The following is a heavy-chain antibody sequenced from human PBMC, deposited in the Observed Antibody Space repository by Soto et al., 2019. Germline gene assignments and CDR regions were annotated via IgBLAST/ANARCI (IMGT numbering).Heavy chain of an antibody. Sequence: SETLSLTCTVSGGSISSSSYYWGWIRQPPGKGLEWIGSIYYSGSTYYNPSLKSRVTISVDTSKNQFSLKLSSVTAADTAVYYCARRLYCSSTSCYLGIHNWFAPWGQGTLVTVSS. CDR2: IYYSGST. CDR1: GGSISSSSYY. D-gene: IGHD2-2*01. V-gene: IGHV4-39*01. CDR3: ARRLYCSSTSCYLGIHNWFAP. J-gene: IGHJ5*02.